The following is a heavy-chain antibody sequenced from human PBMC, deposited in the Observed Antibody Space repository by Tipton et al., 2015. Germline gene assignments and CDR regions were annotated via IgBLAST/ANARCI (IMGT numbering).Heavy chain of an antibody. V-gene: IGHV4-59*01. J-gene: IGHJ4*02. Sequence: TLSLTCSVSGGSIDSYYWSWIRQPPGMRLEWIGYIDFRGSTEYNPSLKSRVTISVDSSKTQLSLKLRSVTAADTAVYYCARARGRHGGLFDSWGQGILVTVSS. D-gene: IGHD4-23*01. CDR2: IDFRGST. CDR3: ARARGRHGGLFDS. CDR1: GGSIDSYY.